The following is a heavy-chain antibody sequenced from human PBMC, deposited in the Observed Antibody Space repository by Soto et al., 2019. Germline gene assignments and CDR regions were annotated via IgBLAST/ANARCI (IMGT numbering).Heavy chain of an antibody. D-gene: IGHD1-1*01. J-gene: IGHJ4*02. CDR3: AKETIQVGGPNYFDY. V-gene: IGHV3-30*18. CDR2: ISWDGLAQ. Sequence: GGSLRLSCEASGFTFSRYGMHWVRQAPGMGLEWVAVISWDGLAQYYGDSVKGRFTISRDNSQSTLYLQMNSLRTEDTAIYYCAKETIQVGGPNYFDYWGQGVLVTVSS. CDR1: GFTFSRYG.